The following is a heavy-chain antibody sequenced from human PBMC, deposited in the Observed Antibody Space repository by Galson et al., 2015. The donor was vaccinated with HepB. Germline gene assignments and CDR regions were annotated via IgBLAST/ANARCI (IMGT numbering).Heavy chain of an antibody. J-gene: IGHJ4*02. D-gene: IGHD3-10*01. CDR3: ARVRGRDYYGSGRYRDYYFGY. Sequence: SVKVSCKASGGTFSSYAISWVRQAPGQGLEWMGGIIPIFGTANYAQKFQGRVTITADESTSTAYMELSSLRSEDTAVYYCARVRGRDYYGSGRYRDYYFGYWGQGTLVTVSS. V-gene: IGHV1-69*13. CDR2: IIPIFGTA. CDR1: GGTFSSYA.